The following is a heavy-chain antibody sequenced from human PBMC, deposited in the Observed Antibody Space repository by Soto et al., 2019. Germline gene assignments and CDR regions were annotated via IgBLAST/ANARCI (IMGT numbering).Heavy chain of an antibody. CDR3: AREGAPTQYCSGGSCYSDYFDY. Sequence: GGSLRLSCAASGFTLSSYSMNWVRQAPGKGLEWVSSISSSSSYIYYADSVKGRFTISRDNAKNSLYLQMNSLRAEDTAVYYCAREGAPTQYCSGGSCYSDYFDYWGQGTLVTVSS. CDR2: ISSSSSYI. CDR1: GFTLSSYS. D-gene: IGHD2-15*01. J-gene: IGHJ4*02. V-gene: IGHV3-21*01.